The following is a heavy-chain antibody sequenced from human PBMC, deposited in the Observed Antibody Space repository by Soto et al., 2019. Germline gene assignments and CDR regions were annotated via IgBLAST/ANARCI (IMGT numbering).Heavy chain of an antibody. J-gene: IGHJ4*02. CDR2: ISAHNGNT. CDR3: GRGRYGDY. Sequence: QVHLVQSGAEVKKPGASVKVSCKGSGYAFTTYGITWVRQAPGQGLEWMGWISAHNGNTNYAQKLQGRVTVTRDTSPSTAYMEMRSLRSDDTAVYYCGRGRYGDYWGQGVLVSVPS. CDR1: GYAFTTYG. V-gene: IGHV1-18*01. D-gene: IGHD1-1*01.